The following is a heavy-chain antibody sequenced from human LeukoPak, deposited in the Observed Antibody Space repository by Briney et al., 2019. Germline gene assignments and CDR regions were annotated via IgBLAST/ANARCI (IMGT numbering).Heavy chain of an antibody. CDR3: ARGCGIWEYQLLYLFDY. CDR2: INPNSGGT. V-gene: IGHV1-2*02. D-gene: IGHD2-2*02. J-gene: IGHJ4*02. CDR1: GYTFTGYY. Sequence: ASVKVSCKASGYTFTGYYMHWVRQAPGQGLEWMGWINPNSGGTNYAQKFEGRVTMTGNTSISTASMELSRLRSGDTAVYYGARGCGIWEYQLLYLFDYWGQGTLVTVSS.